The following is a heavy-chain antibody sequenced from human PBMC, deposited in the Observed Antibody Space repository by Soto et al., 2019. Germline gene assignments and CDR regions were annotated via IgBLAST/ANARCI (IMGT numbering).Heavy chain of an antibody. V-gene: IGHV1-58*02. CDR3: ARESKYDTSGYPPWFAP. Sequence: GASVKVSCKASGFTFTYSAIQWVRQARGQSLEWIGWIVVGSGTTNFAPKFQERVTISVDTSKNQFSLKLSSVTAADTAVYYCARESKYDTSGYPPWFAPWGQGTLVTVSS. CDR1: GFTFTYSA. CDR2: IVVGSGTT. J-gene: IGHJ5*02. D-gene: IGHD3-22*01.